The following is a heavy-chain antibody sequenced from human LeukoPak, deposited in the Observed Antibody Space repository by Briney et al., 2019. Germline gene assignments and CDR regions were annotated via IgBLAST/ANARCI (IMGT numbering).Heavy chain of an antibody. CDR3: AKALNYWYFDL. V-gene: IGHV3-23*01. CDR2: SGGDGGST. J-gene: IGHJ2*01. Sequence: GGSLRLSCAASGFTFSDYWMHWVRQAPGKGLVWVSASGGDGGSTYADSVKGRFTISRDNSKNTLYLQMNGLRAEDTATYYCAKALNYWYFDLWGRGNLVTVSS. CDR1: GFTFSDYW.